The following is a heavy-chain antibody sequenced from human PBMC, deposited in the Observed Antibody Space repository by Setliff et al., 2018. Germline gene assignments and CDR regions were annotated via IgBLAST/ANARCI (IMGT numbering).Heavy chain of an antibody. J-gene: IGHJ5*02. D-gene: IGHD2-15*01. CDR1: GYTLTRHD. CDR2: ISTNNGNP. CDR3: VRGGSGAFDP. Sequence: GASVKVSCKASGYTLTRHDLNWVRQAPGQGLEWMGWISTNNGNPTYAQGFTGRFVFSLDTSLNTAYLQISSLEAEDTALYYCVRGGSGAFDPWGQGTLVTVSS. V-gene: IGHV7-4-1*02.